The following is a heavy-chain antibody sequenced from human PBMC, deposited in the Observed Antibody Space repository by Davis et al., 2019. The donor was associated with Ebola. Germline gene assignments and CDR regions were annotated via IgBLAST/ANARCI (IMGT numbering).Heavy chain of an antibody. J-gene: IGHJ6*02. D-gene: IGHD2-2*01. Sequence: GESLKISCAASGFTFSSYSMNWVRQAPGKGLEWVSSISSSSSYIYYADSVKGRFTISRDNAKNSLYLQMNSLRAEDTAVYYCARDPGDIVVVPAAIGVNGMDVWGQGTTVTVSS. CDR2: ISSSSSYI. V-gene: IGHV3-21*01. CDR1: GFTFSSYS. CDR3: ARDPGDIVVVPAAIGVNGMDV.